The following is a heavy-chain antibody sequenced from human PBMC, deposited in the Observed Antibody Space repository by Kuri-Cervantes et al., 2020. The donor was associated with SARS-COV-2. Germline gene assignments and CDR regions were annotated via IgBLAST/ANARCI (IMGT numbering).Heavy chain of an antibody. Sequence: ASVKVSCKVSGYTFTELSMHWVRQAPGKGLEWMGGFDPEDGETIYAQKFQGRVTMTEDTSTDTAYMELSSLRSEDTAVYYCATHDYSNYEEYWFDPWGQGTLVTVSS. V-gene: IGHV1-24*01. J-gene: IGHJ5*02. D-gene: IGHD4-11*01. CDR3: ATHDYSNYEEYWFDP. CDR2: FDPEDGET. CDR1: GYTFTELS.